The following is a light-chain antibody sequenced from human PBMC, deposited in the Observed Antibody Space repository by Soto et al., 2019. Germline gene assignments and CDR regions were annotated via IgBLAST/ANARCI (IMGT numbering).Light chain of an antibody. CDR1: QRVSKNY. CDR2: GAS. CDR3: QQYGSSGT. V-gene: IGKV3-20*01. Sequence: EIGLAPCPVSLYLSAGARATLSCRASQRVSKNYLAVYQQKPGQAPRLPIYGASNRATGIQDRFSGSGAGIQFTPTITRFQHKDFAVYCCQQYGSSGTFGEGPRV. J-gene: IGKJ4*02.